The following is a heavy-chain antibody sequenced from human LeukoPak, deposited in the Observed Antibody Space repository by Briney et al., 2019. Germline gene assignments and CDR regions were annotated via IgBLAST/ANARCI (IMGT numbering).Heavy chain of an antibody. CDR1: GFTFSTFA. J-gene: IGHJ4*02. Sequence: GSLRLSCAASGFTFSTFAMIWVRQPPGKGLEWIGEINHSGSTNYNPSLKSRVTISVDTSKNQFSLKLSSVTAADTAVYYCARPPLWAAAGTSDYWGQGTLVTVSS. V-gene: IGHV4-34*01. CDR3: ARPPLWAAAGTSDY. CDR2: INHSGST. D-gene: IGHD6-13*01.